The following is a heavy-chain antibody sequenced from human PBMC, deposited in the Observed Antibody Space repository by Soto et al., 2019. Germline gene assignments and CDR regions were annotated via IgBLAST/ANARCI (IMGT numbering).Heavy chain of an antibody. D-gene: IGHD3-16*01. CDR2: TYYRSKWYN. V-gene: IGHV6-1*01. J-gene: IGHJ5*01. Sequence: SQTLSLTCAISGDSVSSNRDAWNWIRQSPSRGLGWLGRTYYRSKWYNDYAVSVKSRITISPDTSKNQVSLQLNSVTPEDTAVYYCARVWGRAVTGTRWFDSWGQGTLVTVSS. CDR3: ARVWGRAVTGTRWFDS. CDR1: GDSVSSNRDA.